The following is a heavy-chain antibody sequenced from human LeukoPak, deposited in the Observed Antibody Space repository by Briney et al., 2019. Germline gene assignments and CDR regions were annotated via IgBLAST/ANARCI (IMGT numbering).Heavy chain of an antibody. D-gene: IGHD4-17*01. V-gene: IGHV3-21*01. Sequence: RGSLRLSCAASGFTFSSYSMNWVRQAPGKGLEWVSSISSSSSYIYYADSVKGRFTISRDNAKNSLYLQMNSLRAEDTAVYYCARDGNYGELLVFQHWGQGTLVTVSS. CDR3: ARDGNYGELLVFQH. CDR2: ISSSSSYI. J-gene: IGHJ1*01. CDR1: GFTFSSYS.